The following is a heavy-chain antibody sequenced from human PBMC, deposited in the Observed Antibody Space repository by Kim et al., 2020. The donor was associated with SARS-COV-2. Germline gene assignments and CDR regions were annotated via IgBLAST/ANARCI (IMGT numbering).Heavy chain of an antibody. J-gene: IGHJ4*02. Sequence: GGSLRLSCAASGFTFSSYGMHWVRQAPGKGLEWVAVIWSDGSNKYYADSVKGRFTISRDNSKNTLYLQMNSLRAEDTAVYYCARDGVDGEWSITSEGLTYWGQGTLVTVSS. V-gene: IGHV3-33*01. D-gene: IGHD2-21*01. CDR3: ARDGVDGEWSITSEGLTY. CDR1: GFTFSSYG. CDR2: IWSDGSNK.